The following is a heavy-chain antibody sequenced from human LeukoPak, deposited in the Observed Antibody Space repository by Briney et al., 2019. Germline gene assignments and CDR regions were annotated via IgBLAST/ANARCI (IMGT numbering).Heavy chain of an antibody. CDR2: IYYRGTT. V-gene: IGHV4-39*07. D-gene: IGHD3-22*01. J-gene: IGHJ6*03. CDR3: ARVKHYDFDGYYYYMDV. CDR1: GGSISSAGYY. Sequence: PSETLSLTCTVSGGSISSAGYYWGWVRQPPGRGLEWIGTIYYRGTTYYNPSLKSRLTISVDTSKNQFSLKLSSVTAADTAVYYCARVKHYDFDGYYYYMDVWGKGTTVTVSS.